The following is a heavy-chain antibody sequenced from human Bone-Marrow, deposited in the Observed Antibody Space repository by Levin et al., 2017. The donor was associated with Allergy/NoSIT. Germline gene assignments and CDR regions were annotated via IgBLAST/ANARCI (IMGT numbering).Heavy chain of an antibody. Sequence: GESLKISCAASGFSFSSFDMNWVRQAPGKGLEWVSCISSRSTYTYYADSVKGRFTISRDNAQQSLYLQMDSLRDEDTAVYYCVRPYAPNKYYFGMDVWGQGTTVTVSS. CDR3: VRPYAPNKYYFGMDV. V-gene: IGHV3-21*01. CDR2: ISSRSTYT. CDR1: GFSFSSFD. J-gene: IGHJ6*02. D-gene: IGHD1/OR15-1a*01.